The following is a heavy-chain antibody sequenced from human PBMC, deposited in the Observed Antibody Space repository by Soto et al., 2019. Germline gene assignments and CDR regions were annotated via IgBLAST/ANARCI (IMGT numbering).Heavy chain of an antibody. V-gene: IGHV4-4*02. CDR3: VTSLNYDFWRDGGRHYYFDY. CDR1: GGSISSSYW. J-gene: IGHJ4*02. CDR2: IYHSGST. D-gene: IGHD3-3*01. Sequence: PSETLSLTCAVSGGSISSSYWWNWVRQPPGKGLEWIGKIYHSGSTNYNPSLKNRVTISVDKSNNQFSLRLSSVTAADTAVYFCVTSLNYDFWRDGGRHYYFDYWGQGNLVTVSS.